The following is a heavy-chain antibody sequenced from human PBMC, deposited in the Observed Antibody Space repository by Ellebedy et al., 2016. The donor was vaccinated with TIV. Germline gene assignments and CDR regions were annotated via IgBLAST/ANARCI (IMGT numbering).Heavy chain of an antibody. J-gene: IGHJ6*03. Sequence: SETLSLXXTVSGDSISSSGDYWVWIRQPPGKGLEWIGTFSNRDRTDYNPSLKSRVFILVDASKNQFFLKLTSVTAADTAVYYCATFNQYYTYLGVWGKGTTVTVSS. CDR2: FSNRDRT. V-gene: IGHV4-39*01. CDR1: GDSISSSGDY. D-gene: IGHD1-14*01. CDR3: ATFNQYYTYLGV.